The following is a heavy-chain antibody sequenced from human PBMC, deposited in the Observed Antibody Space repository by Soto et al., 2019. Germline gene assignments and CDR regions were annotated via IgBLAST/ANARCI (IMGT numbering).Heavy chain of an antibody. D-gene: IGHD2-21*02. J-gene: IGHJ5*01. CDR3: ASGPGMTVTATDS. Sequence: QVQLVQSGAEVKKPGSSVTVSCKASGGTFTHILFSWVRQAPGQGLEYMGNNIPTFNSPKYAQKFQGRISISADETTDTVYMDLSSVTSDDTAIYNCASGPGMTVTATDSWGQGTRVTVPS. V-gene: IGHV1-69*18. CDR2: NIPTFNSP. CDR1: GGTFTHIL.